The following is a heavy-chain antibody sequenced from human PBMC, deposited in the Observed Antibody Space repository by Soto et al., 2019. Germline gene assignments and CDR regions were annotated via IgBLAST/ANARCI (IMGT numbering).Heavy chain of an antibody. Sequence: PSETLSLTCTFSTGSLRNYYWSWIRQPPGKGLDWIGYIYSSGSTNYNPSLKSRVTISVDTSKNQFSLNLRSVTAADTAVYYCARDRAQYGDYSLLDYWGQGTMVTVSS. CDR3: ARDRAQYGDYSLLDY. J-gene: IGHJ4*02. CDR2: IYSSGST. V-gene: IGHV4-59*01. CDR1: TGSLRNYY. D-gene: IGHD4-17*01.